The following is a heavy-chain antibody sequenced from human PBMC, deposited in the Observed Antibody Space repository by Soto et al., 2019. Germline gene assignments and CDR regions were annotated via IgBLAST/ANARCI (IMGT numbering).Heavy chain of an antibody. CDR2: IKSKTHGETT. CDR3: TTDFMATWDWDYFDY. Sequence: EVQLVESGGGLVEPGGSLRLSCAVSGFTFSNASMNWVRQAPGKGLEWVGHIKSKTHGETTDYAAPVKGRFTISRDDSKNALYLQMNSLKTEDTAMYYCTTDFMATWDWDYFDYWGQGTLVTVSS. D-gene: IGHD5-12*01. CDR1: GFTFSNAS. J-gene: IGHJ4*02. V-gene: IGHV3-15*07.